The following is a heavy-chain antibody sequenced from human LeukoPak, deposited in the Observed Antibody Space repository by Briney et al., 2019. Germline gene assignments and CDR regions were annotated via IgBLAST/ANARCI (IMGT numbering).Heavy chain of an antibody. D-gene: IGHD2-15*01. CDR2: INPNSGGT. V-gene: IGHV1-2*02. Sequence: ASVKVSCKAPGYTFTGYYMHWVRQAPGQGLEWMGWINPNSGGTNYAQKFQGRVTTTRVTSISTAYMELSRLRSDDTAVYYCARDRLATPDYWGQGTLVTVSS. CDR1: GYTFTGYY. J-gene: IGHJ4*02. CDR3: ARDRLATPDY.